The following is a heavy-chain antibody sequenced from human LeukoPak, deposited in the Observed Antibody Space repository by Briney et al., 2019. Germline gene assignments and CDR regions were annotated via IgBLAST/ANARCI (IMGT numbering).Heavy chain of an antibody. J-gene: IGHJ5*02. V-gene: IGHV1-69*13. CDR1: GGTFSSYA. Sequence: SVKVSCKASGGTFSSYAISWVRQAPGQGLEWMGGIIPIFGTANYAQKFQGRVTIAADESTSTAYMELSSLRSEDTAVYYCARVPIFGVVTLNWFDPWGQGTLVTVSS. CDR2: IIPIFGTA. D-gene: IGHD3-3*01. CDR3: ARVPIFGVVTLNWFDP.